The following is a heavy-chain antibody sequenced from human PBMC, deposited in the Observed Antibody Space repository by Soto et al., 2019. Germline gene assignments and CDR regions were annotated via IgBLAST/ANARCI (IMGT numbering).Heavy chain of an antibody. V-gene: IGHV1-8*01. D-gene: IGHD1-26*01. Sequence: ASVKVSCKASGYTFTSYDINWVRQATGQGLEWMGWMNPNSGNTGYAQEFQGRVTMTRNTPISTAYMELSSLRSEDTAVYYCAGSGSYYDYYYYGMDVWGQGTTVTVSS. CDR3: AGSGSYYDYYYYGMDV. CDR1: GYTFTSYD. J-gene: IGHJ6*02. CDR2: MNPNSGNT.